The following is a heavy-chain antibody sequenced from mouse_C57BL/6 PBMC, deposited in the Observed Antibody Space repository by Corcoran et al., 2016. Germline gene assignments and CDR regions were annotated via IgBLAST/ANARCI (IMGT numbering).Heavy chain of an antibody. J-gene: IGHJ3*01. V-gene: IGHV9-3*01. Sequence: QIQLVQSGPELKKPGETVKISCKASGYTFTTYGMSWVKQAPGKGLKWMGWINTYSGVPTYADDFKGRFAFSLETSASTAYLQINNLKNEDTATYFCAREAIYYYGTGGFAYWGQGTLVTVSA. D-gene: IGHD1-1*01. CDR2: INTYSGVP. CDR1: GYTFTTYG. CDR3: AREAIYYYGTGGFAY.